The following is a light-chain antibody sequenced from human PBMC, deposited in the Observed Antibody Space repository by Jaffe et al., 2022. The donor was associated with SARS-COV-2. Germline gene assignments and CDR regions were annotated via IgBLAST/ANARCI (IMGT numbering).Light chain of an antibody. CDR2: DTS. CDR3: QQYHNLPFT. J-gene: IGKJ3*01. V-gene: IGKV1-33*01. Sequence: DIQMTQSPSSLAASVGDRVTITCQASQDIYSFLNWYQHNPGKAPRLLIYDTSNLETGVPSRFSGSGSGTHFIFTISSLQPEDLGTYYCQQYHNLPFTFGPGTKVDMK. CDR1: QDIYSF.